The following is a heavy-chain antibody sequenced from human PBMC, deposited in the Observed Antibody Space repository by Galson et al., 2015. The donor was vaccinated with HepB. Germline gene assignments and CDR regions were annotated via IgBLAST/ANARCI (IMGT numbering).Heavy chain of an antibody. CDR2: IDPSDAYT. CDR1: GYSFTSYW. Sequence: QSGAEVKKPGESLRISCKGSGYSFTSYWISWVRQMPGKGLEWMGRIDPSDAYTNYSPSFQGHVTISADKSISTAYLQWSSLKASDTATYYCASLWQQQLAPQEGFDPWGQGTLVTVSS. V-gene: IGHV5-10-1*01. J-gene: IGHJ5*02. D-gene: IGHD6-13*01. CDR3: ASLWQQQLAPQEGFDP.